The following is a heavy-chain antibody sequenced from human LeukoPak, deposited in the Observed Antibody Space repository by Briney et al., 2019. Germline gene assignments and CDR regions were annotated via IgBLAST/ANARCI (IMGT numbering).Heavy chain of an antibody. CDR3: AKEGAASSGWYGDAFDI. D-gene: IGHD6-19*01. Sequence: PGGSLRLSCAASTSTSSTYDKGWVRQAPGKGLEWVSAISGSGGSTYYADSVKGRFTISRDNSKNTLYLQMNSLRAEDTAVYYCAKEGAASSGWYGDAFDIWGQGTMVTVSS. V-gene: IGHV3-23*01. J-gene: IGHJ3*02. CDR1: TSTSSTYD. CDR2: ISGSGGST.